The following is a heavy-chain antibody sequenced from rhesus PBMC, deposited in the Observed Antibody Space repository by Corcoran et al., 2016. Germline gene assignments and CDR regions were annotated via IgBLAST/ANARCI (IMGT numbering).Heavy chain of an antibody. V-gene: IGHV3-30*01. D-gene: IGHD3-3*01. Sequence: EVQLVESGGGLVQPGGSLRLSGAASGFTFSNVWMNWVRPAPGKGQEWVARIKSKADGGTAHYAASVKGRFTISRDDSKNTLYLQMNSLKTVNTAVYYCTTDSVWTGYYTSDFDYWGQGVLVTVSS. CDR1: GFTFSNVW. CDR2: IKSKADGGTA. CDR3: TTDSVWTGYYTSDFDY. J-gene: IGHJ4*01.